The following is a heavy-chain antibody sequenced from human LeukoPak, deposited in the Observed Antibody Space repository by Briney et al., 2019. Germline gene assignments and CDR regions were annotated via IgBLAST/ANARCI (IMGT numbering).Heavy chain of an antibody. CDR1: GFTFSGSA. Sequence: GGSLKLSCAASGFTFSGSAMHWVRQASGKGLEWVGRISSKPNNYATTYAASVKGRFTISRDDSKNTAYLQMNSLKTEDTAVYYCARSAHIVVVPADAFDIWGQGTMVTVSS. V-gene: IGHV3-73*01. CDR3: ARSAHIVVVPADAFDI. J-gene: IGHJ3*02. CDR2: ISSKPNNYAT. D-gene: IGHD2-2*01.